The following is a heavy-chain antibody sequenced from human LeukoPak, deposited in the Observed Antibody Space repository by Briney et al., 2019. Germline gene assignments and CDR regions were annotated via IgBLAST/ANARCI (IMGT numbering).Heavy chain of an antibody. CDR3: AKGFVGGAPDY. Sequence: GGSLRLSCAASGFTFDDYVMLWVRQAPGKGLEWVSLICGDGGSSYYADSVKGRFSISRDNSKNSLYLQMNSLRTEDTALYYCAKGFVGGAPDYWGQGTLVTVSS. CDR2: ICGDGGSS. CDR1: GFTFDDYV. J-gene: IGHJ4*02. V-gene: IGHV3-43*02. D-gene: IGHD1-26*01.